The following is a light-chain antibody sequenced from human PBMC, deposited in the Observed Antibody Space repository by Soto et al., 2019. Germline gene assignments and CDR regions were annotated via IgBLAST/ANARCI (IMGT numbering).Light chain of an antibody. Sequence: QSALTQPRSVSGAPGQSGTISCTGNSSDVGAYTYVSWYQQHPGKAPKLMIYDVSKRPSGIPDRFSGFKSGNTASLTISGLQAEDEADYYCCSYAGSYTYVFGTGTKVTVL. J-gene: IGLJ1*01. CDR3: CSYAGSYTYV. CDR1: SSDVGAYTY. CDR2: DVS. V-gene: IGLV2-11*01.